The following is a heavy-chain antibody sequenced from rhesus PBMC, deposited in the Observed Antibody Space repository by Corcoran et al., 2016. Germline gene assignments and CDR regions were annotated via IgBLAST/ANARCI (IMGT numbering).Heavy chain of an antibody. CDR2: IYGSGSST. J-gene: IGHJ4*01. Sequence: QLQLQESGPGLVKPSETLSVTCAVSGGSISSSYWRWIRQAPGKGLEWIGYIYGSGSSTNYNPSLKSRVTLSVDTSKNPLSLKLSSVTTADTAVYYCARRRLDIDYWGQGVLVTVSS. V-gene: IGHV4-169*01. CDR1: GGSISSSY. D-gene: IGHD5-24*01. CDR3: ARRRLDIDY.